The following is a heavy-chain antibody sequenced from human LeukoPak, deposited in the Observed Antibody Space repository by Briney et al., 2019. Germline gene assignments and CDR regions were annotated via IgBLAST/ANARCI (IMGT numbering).Heavy chain of an antibody. CDR1: GYTFTSYG. Sequence: ASVKVSCKASGYTFTSYGISWVRQAPGQRLEWMGWISAYNGNTNYAQKLQGRVTMTTDTSTSTAYMELRSLRSDDTAVYYCAREIRRFLEWYSDYWGQGTLVTVSS. CDR2: ISAYNGNT. CDR3: AREIRRFLEWYSDY. J-gene: IGHJ4*02. D-gene: IGHD3-3*01. V-gene: IGHV1-18*01.